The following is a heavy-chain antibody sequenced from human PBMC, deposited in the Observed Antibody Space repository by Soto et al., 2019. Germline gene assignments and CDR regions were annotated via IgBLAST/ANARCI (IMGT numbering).Heavy chain of an antibody. CDR1: GFTFSNYW. Sequence: GGSLRLSCAASGFTFSNYWMHWVRQGPGRGLVWVARVKSDGSSTSYADSVKGRFTISRDNAKNTLYLQMNSLRVEDTAVYYCARDNWNSYWGQGTLVTVSS. V-gene: IGHV3-74*01. D-gene: IGHD1-1*01. CDR3: ARDNWNSY. J-gene: IGHJ4*02. CDR2: VKSDGSST.